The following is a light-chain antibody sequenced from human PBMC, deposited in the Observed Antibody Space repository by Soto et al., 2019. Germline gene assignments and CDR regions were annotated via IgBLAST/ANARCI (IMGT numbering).Light chain of an antibody. Sequence: DIQMTQSPSSLSASVGDRVTITCQASQDISNYLNWYQQKPGKAPKLLIYDASNLETGVPSRFSGSGSATDFTFTISSLQPEDIATYYCQQYDNLLTWTFGQGTKVESK. V-gene: IGKV1-33*01. CDR3: QQYDNLLTWT. CDR2: DAS. CDR1: QDISNY. J-gene: IGKJ1*01.